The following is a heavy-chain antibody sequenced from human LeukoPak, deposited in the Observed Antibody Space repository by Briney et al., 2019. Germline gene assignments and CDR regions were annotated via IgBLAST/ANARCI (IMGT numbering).Heavy chain of an antibody. CDR3: AVENSRFRFDP. D-gene: IGHD5-24*01. Sequence: PGGSLRLSCAASGFTVSSNYMSWVRQAPGKGLEWVSVIYSGGTTYDAASVKGRFTISRDNSKNSLYLQMNRLRVEETAVYYCAVENSRFRFDPWGQGTLVTVSS. V-gene: IGHV3-66*02. J-gene: IGHJ5*02. CDR2: IYSGGTT. CDR1: GFTVSSNY.